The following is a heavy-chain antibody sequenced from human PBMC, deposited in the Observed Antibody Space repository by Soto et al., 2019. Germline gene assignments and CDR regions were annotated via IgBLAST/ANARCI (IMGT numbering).Heavy chain of an antibody. Sequence: GGSLRLSCAASGFTFSSYWMSWVRQAPGQGLEYVSAIFYSGSGSYYADPVRGRFTVSRDNSKNMFYLQMSSLRVEDTALYFCVRGPSRGSSLFGPLDYWGQGTQVTVSS. CDR2: IFYSGSGS. J-gene: IGHJ4*02. CDR1: GFTFSSYW. V-gene: IGHV3-64D*06. CDR3: VRGPSRGSSLFGPLDY. D-gene: IGHD3-3*01.